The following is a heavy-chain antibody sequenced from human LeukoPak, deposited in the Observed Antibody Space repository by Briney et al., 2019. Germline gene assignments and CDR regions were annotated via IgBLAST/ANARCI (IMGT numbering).Heavy chain of an antibody. V-gene: IGHV3-30-3*01. CDR3: ARDPLYTNSPPSYFDY. J-gene: IGHJ4*02. CDR2: IWYDGSNK. D-gene: IGHD2-2*02. Sequence: GRSLRLSCAASGFTFSSYAMNWVRQAPGKGLEWVAIIWYDGSNKDYADSVKGRFTISRDNSRNTLYLQMISLRAEDTAVYYCARDPLYTNSPPSYFDYWGQGTLVTVSS. CDR1: GFTFSSYA.